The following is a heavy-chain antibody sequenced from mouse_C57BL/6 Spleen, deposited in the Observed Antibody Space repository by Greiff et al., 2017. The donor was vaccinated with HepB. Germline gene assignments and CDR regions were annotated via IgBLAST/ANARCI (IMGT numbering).Heavy chain of an antibody. D-gene: IGHD1-1*01. CDR3: ARGVYYYYFDY. CDR2: IYPGSGNT. V-gene: IGHV1-76*01. J-gene: IGHJ2*01. CDR1: GYTFTDYY. Sequence: QVQLQQSGAELVRPGASVKLSCKASGYTFTDYYINWVKQRPGQGLEWIARIYPGSGNTYYNEKFKGKATLTAEKSSSTAYMQLSSLTSEDSAVYFGARGVYYYYFDYWGQGTTLTVSS.